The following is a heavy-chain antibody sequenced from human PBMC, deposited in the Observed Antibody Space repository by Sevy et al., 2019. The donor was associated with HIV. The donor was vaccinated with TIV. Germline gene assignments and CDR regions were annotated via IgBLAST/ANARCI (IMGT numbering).Heavy chain of an antibody. CDR1: GGSMTSYY. Sequence: SETLYLSCTVSGGSMTSYYWSWIRQPPGKGLEWIGYIYYSGSTNYNPSLKSRVTMSVDTSKNQFSLTLISVSAADTAVYHCARSLGMGNYFDYWGHGALVTVSS. V-gene: IGHV4-59*13. CDR3: ARSLGMGNYFDY. CDR2: IYYSGST. D-gene: IGHD3-16*01. J-gene: IGHJ4*01.